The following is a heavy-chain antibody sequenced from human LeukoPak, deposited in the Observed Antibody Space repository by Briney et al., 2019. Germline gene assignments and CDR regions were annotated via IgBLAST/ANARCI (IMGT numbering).Heavy chain of an antibody. CDR3: AADDFRGYSYRDDAFDI. J-gene: IGHJ3*02. Sequence: SVKVSCKASGFTFTSSAVQWVRQARGQRLEWIGWIVVGSSNTNYAQKFQERVTITRDMSTSTAYMELSSLRSEDTAVYYCAADDFRGYSYRDDAFDIWGQGTMVTVSS. CDR1: GFTFTSSA. CDR2: IVVGSSNT. D-gene: IGHD5-18*01. V-gene: IGHV1-58*01.